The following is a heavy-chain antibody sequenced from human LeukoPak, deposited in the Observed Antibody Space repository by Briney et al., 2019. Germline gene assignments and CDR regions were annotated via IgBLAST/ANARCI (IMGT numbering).Heavy chain of an antibody. V-gene: IGHV4-59*01. D-gene: IGHD1-20*01. CDR2: IYYSGST. Sequence: PSETLSLTCTVPGGSISNYYRSWIRQPPGKGLEWIGYIYYSGSTNYNPSLKSRVTISVDTSKNQFSLKLSSVTAADTAVYYCARAGMYNWNYFDYWGQGTLVTVSS. J-gene: IGHJ4*02. CDR3: ARAGMYNWNYFDY. CDR1: GGSISNYY.